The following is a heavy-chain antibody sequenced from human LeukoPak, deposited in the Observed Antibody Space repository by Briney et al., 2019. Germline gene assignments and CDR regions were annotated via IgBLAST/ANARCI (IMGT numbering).Heavy chain of an antibody. CDR1: GYTFASFG. CDR3: ASGYYDFWSGYDHYYYMDV. Sequence: ASVKVSCKASGYTFASFGINWVRQAPGQGLEWMGWISAYNGNTNYAQKLQGRVTMTTDTSTSTAYMELRSLRSDDTAVYYCASGYYDFWSGYDHYYYMDVWGKGTTVTVSS. D-gene: IGHD3-3*01. CDR2: ISAYNGNT. V-gene: IGHV1-18*01. J-gene: IGHJ6*03.